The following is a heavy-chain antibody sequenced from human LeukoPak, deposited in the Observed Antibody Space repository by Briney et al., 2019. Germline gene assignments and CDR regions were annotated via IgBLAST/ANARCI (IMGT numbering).Heavy chain of an antibody. D-gene: IGHD6-19*01. CDR2: INEDGSNK. CDR3: TRVIVAVPGYFDYFDF. Sequence: PGGSLRLTCAASGFTVSNNYMSWVRQAPGKGLEWVANINEDGSNKWHLGSVKGRFTVSRDNARNSLYLQMNSLRVEDTAVYYCTRVIVAVPGYFDYFDFWGQGVLVTVSS. V-gene: IGHV3-7*01. CDR1: GFTVSNNY. J-gene: IGHJ4*02.